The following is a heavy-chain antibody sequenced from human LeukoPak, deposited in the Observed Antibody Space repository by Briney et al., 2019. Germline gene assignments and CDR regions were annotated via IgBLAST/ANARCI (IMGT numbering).Heavy chain of an antibody. Sequence: SETLSLTCTVSGGSISSGGYYWSWIRQPPGKGLEWIGEINHRGSTNYNPSLKSRVTVSLDTSKNQFSLKLSSVTAADTAVYYCARHAESGYDRFDHWGQGTLVTVSS. V-gene: IGHV4-39*01. CDR3: ARHAESGYDRFDH. D-gene: IGHD5-12*01. CDR2: INHRGST. CDR1: GGSISSGGYY. J-gene: IGHJ4*02.